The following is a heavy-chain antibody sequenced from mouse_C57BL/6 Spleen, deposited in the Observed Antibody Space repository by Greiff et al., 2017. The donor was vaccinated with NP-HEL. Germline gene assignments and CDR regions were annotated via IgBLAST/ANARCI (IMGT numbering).Heavy chain of an antibody. J-gene: IGHJ1*03. CDR1: GFTFSSYA. CDR2: ISDGGSYT. Sequence: EVQGVESGGGLVKPGGSLKLSCAASGFTFSSYAMSWVRQTPEKRLEWVATISDGGSYTYYPDNVKGRFTISRDNAKNNLYLQMSHLKSEDTAMYYCARDPSDWYFDVWGTGTTVTVSS. CDR3: ARDPSDWYFDV. V-gene: IGHV5-4*01.